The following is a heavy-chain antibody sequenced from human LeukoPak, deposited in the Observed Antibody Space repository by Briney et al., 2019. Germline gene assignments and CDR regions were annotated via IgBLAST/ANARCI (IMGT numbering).Heavy chain of an antibody. CDR1: GFTFDDYG. D-gene: IGHD1-1*01. CDR3: ARDPPDNWNFEYNWFDP. CDR2: INWNGGST. J-gene: IGHJ5*02. Sequence: PGGSLRLSCAASGFTFDDYGMSWVRQAPGKGLEWVSGINWNGGSTVYVDSVKGRFIISRDNAKNSLYLQMNSLRAEDTALYYCARDPPDNWNFEYNWFDPWGQGTLVTVSS. V-gene: IGHV3-20*04.